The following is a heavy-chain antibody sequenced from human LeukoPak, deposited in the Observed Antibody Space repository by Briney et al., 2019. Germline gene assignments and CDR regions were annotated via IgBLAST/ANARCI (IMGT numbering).Heavy chain of an antibody. CDR3: ARFPGMPRGFDY. Sequence: SETLSLTCAVSGGSFSSGNWWSWVRQPPGKGLEWIGEIYHSGSTNYNPSLKSRVTISTDKSKNQFSLKLSSVTAADTAVYYCARFPGMPRGFDYWGQGTLVTVSS. J-gene: IGHJ4*02. V-gene: IGHV4-4*02. D-gene: IGHD2-2*01. CDR1: GGSFSSGNW. CDR2: IYHSGST.